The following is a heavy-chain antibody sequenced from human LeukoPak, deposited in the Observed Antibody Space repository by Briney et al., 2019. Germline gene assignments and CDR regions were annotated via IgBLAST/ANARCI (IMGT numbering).Heavy chain of an antibody. CDR2: ISFSGSSI. Sequence: PGGSLRLSCAASGFTFTDYYMSWIRQAPGKGLEWVSYISFSGSSIYYGDSVKGRFTISRDNAKNSLYLQTKSLRAEDTAVYYCARERLRCSGGSCYYFDYWGQGTLVTVSS. D-gene: IGHD2-15*01. CDR3: ARERLRCSGGSCYYFDY. CDR1: GFTFTDYY. J-gene: IGHJ4*02. V-gene: IGHV3-11*01.